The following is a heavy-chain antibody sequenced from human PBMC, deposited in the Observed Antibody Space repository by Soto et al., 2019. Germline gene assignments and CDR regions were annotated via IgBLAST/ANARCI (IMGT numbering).Heavy chain of an antibody. CDR3: ATDLLNDQSKWFFAY. V-gene: IGHV3-15*07. D-gene: IGHD3-22*01. Sequence: PGGSLRLSCAGSGFTFNNAWLNWVRQAPGKGLEWVGRVKSKANGGTTDLAAPVKGRFTVSRDDSKNILYLQMNSLQTEDTAVYYCATDLLNDQSKWFFAYWGQGALVTVSS. J-gene: IGHJ4*02. CDR1: GFTFNNAW. CDR2: VKSKANGGTT.